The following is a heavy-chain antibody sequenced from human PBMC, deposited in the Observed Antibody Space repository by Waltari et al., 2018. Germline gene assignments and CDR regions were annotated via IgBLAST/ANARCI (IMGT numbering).Heavy chain of an antibody. CDR3: ARRDYYDSSGYSHFDY. CDR2: INHSGST. J-gene: IGHJ4*02. Sequence: QVQLQESGPGLVKPSETLSLTCTVSGGSISSYYWSWIRQPPGKGLEWIGEINHSGSTNYNPSLKSRVTISVDTSKNQFSLKLSSVTAADTAVYYCARRDYYDSSGYSHFDYWGQGTLVTVSS. V-gene: IGHV4-59*12. D-gene: IGHD3-22*01. CDR1: GGSISSYY.